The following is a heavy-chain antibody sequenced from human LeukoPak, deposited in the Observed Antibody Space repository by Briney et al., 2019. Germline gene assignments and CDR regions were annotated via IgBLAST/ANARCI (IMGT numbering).Heavy chain of an antibody. J-gene: IGHJ6*04. Sequence: GGSLRLSCAASGLSFSTFGMTWVCQAPGKGLEWVSAISGSAVISFYADSVKGRFTISRDNAKNSLYLQMNSLRAEDTAVYYCAELGITMIGGVWGKGTTVTISS. CDR1: GLSFSTFG. D-gene: IGHD3-10*02. CDR2: ISGSAVIS. CDR3: AELGITMIGGV. V-gene: IGHV3-23*01.